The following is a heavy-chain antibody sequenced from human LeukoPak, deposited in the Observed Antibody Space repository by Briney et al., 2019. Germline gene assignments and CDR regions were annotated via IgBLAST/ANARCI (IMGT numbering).Heavy chain of an antibody. CDR2: IYYSGST. J-gene: IGHJ5*02. Sequence: PSETLSLTCTVSGGSISSGGYYWSWIRQHPGKGLEWIGYIYYSGSTYYNPSLKSRVTISVDTSKNQFSLKLSSVTAADTAVYYCGRGNDFWGGYPNWFDPWGQGTLVTVSS. D-gene: IGHD3-3*01. CDR3: GRGNDFWGGYPNWFDP. V-gene: IGHV4-31*03. CDR1: GGSISSGGYY.